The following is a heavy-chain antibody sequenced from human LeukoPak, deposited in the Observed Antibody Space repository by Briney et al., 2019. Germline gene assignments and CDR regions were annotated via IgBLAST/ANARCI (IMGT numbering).Heavy chain of an antibody. Sequence: GGSLRLSCAASGFTLSSFWMHWVRQAPGKGLVWVSRINTDGSSTNYADSVKGRFTISRDNAKNTLYLQMNSLRAEDSAVYYCGTGPRNDGEDDWGQGTLVSVSS. J-gene: IGHJ1*01. CDR2: INTDGSST. D-gene: IGHD1-1*01. CDR1: GFTLSSFW. CDR3: GTGPRNDGEDD. V-gene: IGHV3-74*01.